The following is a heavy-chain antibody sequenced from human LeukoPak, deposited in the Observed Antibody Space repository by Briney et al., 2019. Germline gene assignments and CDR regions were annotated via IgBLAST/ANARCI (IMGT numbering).Heavy chain of an antibody. D-gene: IGHD5-18*01. CDR3: AKPRYGLPYYYYGMDV. V-gene: IGHV3-30*02. CDR2: IRYDGSNK. CDR1: GFTFSSYG. J-gene: IGHJ6*02. Sequence: PGGSLRLSCAASGFTFSSYGMHWVRQAPGKGLEWVAFIRYDGSNKYYADSVKGRFTISRDNSKNTLYLQMNSLRAEDTAVYYCAKPRYGLPYYYYGMDVWGQGTTVTVSS.